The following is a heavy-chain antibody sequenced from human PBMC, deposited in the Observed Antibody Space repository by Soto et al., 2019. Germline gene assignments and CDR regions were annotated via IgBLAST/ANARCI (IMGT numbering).Heavy chain of an antibody. Sequence: SVKVSCKASGGTFSSYAISWVRQAPGQGLEWMGGIIPIFGTANYAQKFQGRVTITADESTSTAYMELSSLRSEDTAVYYCARAQGDIVVVPAAMVYYYGMDVWGQGTTVTVSS. CDR1: GGTFSSYA. J-gene: IGHJ6*02. D-gene: IGHD2-2*01. V-gene: IGHV1-69*13. CDR2: IIPIFGTA. CDR3: ARAQGDIVVVPAAMVYYYGMDV.